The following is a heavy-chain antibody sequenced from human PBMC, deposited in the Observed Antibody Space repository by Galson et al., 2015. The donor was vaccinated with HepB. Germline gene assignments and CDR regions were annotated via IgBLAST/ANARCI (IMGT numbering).Heavy chain of an antibody. V-gene: IGHV3-11*06. Sequence: SLRLSCAASGFTFSDYYMSWIRQAPGKGLEWVSYISSSSSYTNYADSVKGRFTISRDNAKNSLYLQMNSLRAEDTAVYYCARAIQLWPVWDYWGQGTLVTVSS. J-gene: IGHJ4*02. D-gene: IGHD5-18*01. CDR3: ARAIQLWPVWDY. CDR1: GFTFSDYY. CDR2: ISSSSSYT.